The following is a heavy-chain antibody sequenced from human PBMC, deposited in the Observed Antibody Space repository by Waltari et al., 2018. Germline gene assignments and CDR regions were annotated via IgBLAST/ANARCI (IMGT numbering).Heavy chain of an antibody. J-gene: IGHJ4*02. CDR1: GYDFTMPY. Sequence: EVQLVQSGAEVKKPGESLRISCQGSGYDFTMPYINWVRQMPGKGLEWVGRIDPSDSHTKYNPSFQGQVTVSADRSISTAYLQWTSLRVSDTAIYYCARQSNWNYDFWGLGTLVTVSS. CDR2: IDPSDSHT. CDR3: ARQSNWNYDF. D-gene: IGHD1-1*01. V-gene: IGHV5-10-1*03.